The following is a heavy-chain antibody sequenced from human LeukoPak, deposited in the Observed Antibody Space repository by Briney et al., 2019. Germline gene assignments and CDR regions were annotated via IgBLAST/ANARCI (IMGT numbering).Heavy chain of an antibody. CDR2: IYYSGST. Sequence: SETLSLTCTVSGGSISSYYWSWIRQPPGKGLEWIGYIYYSGSTNYNPSLKSRVTISVDTSKNQFSLKLSSVTAADTAVYYCACSYGSGANEPFDYWGQGTLVTVSS. CDR1: GGSISSYY. CDR3: ACSYGSGANEPFDY. D-gene: IGHD3-10*01. V-gene: IGHV4-59*01. J-gene: IGHJ4*02.